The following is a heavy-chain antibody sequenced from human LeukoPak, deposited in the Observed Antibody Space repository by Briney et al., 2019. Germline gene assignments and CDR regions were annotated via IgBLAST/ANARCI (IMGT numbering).Heavy chain of an antibody. CDR3: ARAQTCGYSYGYAFDI. CDR2: IYPGDSDT. CDR1: GSSFTSYW. D-gene: IGHD5-18*01. Sequence: GESLKISCKGSGSSFTSYWIGWMRQMPGKGLEWMGIIYPGDSDTRYNPSFQGQVTISADNYFSTAYLQWSGLKASHTAIYYCARAQTCGYSYGYAFDIWGQGALVTVSS. V-gene: IGHV5-51*01. J-gene: IGHJ3*02.